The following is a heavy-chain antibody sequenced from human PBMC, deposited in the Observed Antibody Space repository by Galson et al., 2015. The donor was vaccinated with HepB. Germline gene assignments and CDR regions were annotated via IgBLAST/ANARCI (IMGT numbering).Heavy chain of an antibody. D-gene: IGHD2-15*01. Sequence: CAISGDSVSSNSAAWNWIRQSPSRGLEWLGRTYYRSKWYNDYAVSVKSRITINPDTSKNQFSLQLNSVTPEDTAVYYCARAGTLVVVAATLGGYYFDYWGQGTLVTVSS. CDR2: TYYRSKWYN. V-gene: IGHV6-1*01. J-gene: IGHJ4*02. CDR1: GDSVSSNSAA. CDR3: ARAGTLVVVAATLGGYYFDY.